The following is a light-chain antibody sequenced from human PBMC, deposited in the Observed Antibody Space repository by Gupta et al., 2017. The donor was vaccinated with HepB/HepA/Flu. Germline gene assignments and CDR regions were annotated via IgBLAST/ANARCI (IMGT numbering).Light chain of an antibody. CDR3: NSYTTSSTPYVV. Sequence: QSALTQPASVSGSPGQSITTSCTGTSSDVGGYNYVSWYQQHPGKAPKLMIYAVSNRPSGVSNRFSGSKSGNTASLTISGLQTEDEADYYCNSYTTSSTPYVVFGGGTKLTVL. V-gene: IGLV2-14*03. J-gene: IGLJ2*01. CDR2: AVS. CDR1: SSDVGGYNY.